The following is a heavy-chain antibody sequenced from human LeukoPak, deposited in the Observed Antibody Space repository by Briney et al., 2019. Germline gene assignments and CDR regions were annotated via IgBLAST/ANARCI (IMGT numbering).Heavy chain of an antibody. CDR3: AKDRTMVRETNWFDP. V-gene: IGHV3-21*04. D-gene: IGHD3-10*01. Sequence: GGSLRLSCAASGFTFSSYSMNWVRQAPGKGLEWVSSITSSGSYIYYADSVRGRFTISRDNSKNTLYLQMNSLRAEDTAVYYCAKDRTMVRETNWFDPWGQGTLVTVSS. CDR2: ITSSGSYI. CDR1: GFTFSSYS. J-gene: IGHJ5*02.